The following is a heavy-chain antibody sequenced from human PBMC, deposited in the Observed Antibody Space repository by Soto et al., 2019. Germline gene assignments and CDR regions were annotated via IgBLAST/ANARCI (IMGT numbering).Heavy chain of an antibody. CDR1: GGSFSGYY. V-gene: IGHV4-34*01. CDR2: ISHSGST. Sequence: PSETLSLTCAVYGGSFSGYYWSWIRQPPGKGLEWIGEISHSGSTNYNPSLKSRLTISVDTSKNQFSLKLSSATAADTAVYYCARGIRVGATFYGVDVWGQGTTVTVSS. CDR3: ARGIRVGATFYGVDV. D-gene: IGHD1-26*01. J-gene: IGHJ6*02.